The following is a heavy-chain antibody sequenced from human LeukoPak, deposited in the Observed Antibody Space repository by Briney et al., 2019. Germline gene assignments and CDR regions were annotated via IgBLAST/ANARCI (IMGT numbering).Heavy chain of an antibody. D-gene: IGHD4-23*01. CDR2: ISSSGSTI. V-gene: IGHV3-11*01. J-gene: IGHJ3*02. Sequence: GGSLRLSCAASGFTFSDYYMSWIRQAPGKGLEWVSYISSSGSTIYYADSVKSRFTISRDNAKNSLYLQMNSRKAEDTAVYYCARDYGGHAFPFDIWGQGTMVTVSS. CDR1: GFTFSDYY. CDR3: ARDYGGHAFPFDI.